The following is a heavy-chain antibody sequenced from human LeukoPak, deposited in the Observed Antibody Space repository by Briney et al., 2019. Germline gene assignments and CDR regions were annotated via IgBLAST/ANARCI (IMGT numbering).Heavy chain of an antibody. V-gene: IGHV1-46*01. CDR3: ARGYCSSNSCYGADAFDI. D-gene: IGHD2-2*01. Sequence: ASVKVSCKASGYTFTTYYMRWVRQAPGQGLEWMGLINPSGGSTSYAQKFQGRVTMTRDTSTSTVYMELSSLRSEDTAVYYCARGYCSSNSCYGADAFDIWGQGTMVTVSS. J-gene: IGHJ3*02. CDR1: GYTFTTYY. CDR2: INPSGGST.